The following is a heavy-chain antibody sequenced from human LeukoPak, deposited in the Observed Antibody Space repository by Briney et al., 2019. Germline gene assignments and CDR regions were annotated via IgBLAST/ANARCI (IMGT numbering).Heavy chain of an antibody. Sequence: GRSLRLSCAASGFTFSSYSMNWVRQAPGKGLEWVSYISSSSTIYYADSVKGRFTISRDNAKNSLYLQMNSLRAEDTAVYYCARNFWSGYVYYFDYWGQGTLVTVSS. CDR3: ARNFWSGYVYYFDY. CDR2: ISSSSTI. V-gene: IGHV3-48*01. J-gene: IGHJ4*02. D-gene: IGHD3-3*01. CDR1: GFTFSSYS.